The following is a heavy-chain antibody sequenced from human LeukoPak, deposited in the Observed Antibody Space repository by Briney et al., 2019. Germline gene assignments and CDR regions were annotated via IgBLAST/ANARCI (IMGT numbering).Heavy chain of an antibody. J-gene: IGHJ3*02. V-gene: IGHV3-48*03. CDR3: ARETSYYYDSTGDAFDI. CDR2: ISSSGSTI. Sequence: PGGSLRLSCAASGFTFSSYEMNWARQAPGKGLEWVSYISSSGSTIYYADSVKGRFTISRDNAKNSLYLQMNSLRAEDTAVYYCARETSYYYDSTGDAFDIWGQGTMVTVSS. CDR1: GFTFSSYE. D-gene: IGHD3-22*01.